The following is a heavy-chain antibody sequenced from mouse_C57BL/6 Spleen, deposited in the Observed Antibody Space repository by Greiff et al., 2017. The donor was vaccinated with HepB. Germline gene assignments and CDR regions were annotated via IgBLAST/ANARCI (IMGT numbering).Heavy chain of an antibody. Sequence: VKLQQPGAELVRPGSSVKLSCKASGYTFTSYWMHWVKQRPIQGLEWIGNIDPSDSETHYNQKFKDKATLTVDKSSSTAYMQLSSLTSEDSAVYYCARPYGNYGAMDYWGQGTSVTVSS. CDR3: ARPYGNYGAMDY. J-gene: IGHJ4*01. V-gene: IGHV1-52*01. CDR1: GYTFTSYW. D-gene: IGHD2-1*01. CDR2: IDPSDSET.